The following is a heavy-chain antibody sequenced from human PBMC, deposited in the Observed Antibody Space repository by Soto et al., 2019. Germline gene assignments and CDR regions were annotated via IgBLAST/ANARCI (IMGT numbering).Heavy chain of an antibody. CDR2: IIPIFGTA. CDR1: GGTFSSYA. D-gene: IGHD5-12*01. Sequence: QVQLVQSGAEVKKPGSSVKVSCKASGGTFSSYAISWVRQAPGQGLEWMGGIIPIFGTANYAQKFQGRVTITADESTSTAYMELSSLRSEDTAVYYCARASFEMAPILPFAEYFQHWGQGTLVTVSS. V-gene: IGHV1-69*01. CDR3: ARASFEMAPILPFAEYFQH. J-gene: IGHJ1*01.